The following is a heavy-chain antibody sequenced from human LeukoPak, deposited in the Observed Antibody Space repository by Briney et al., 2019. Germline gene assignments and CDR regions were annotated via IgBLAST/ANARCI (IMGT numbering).Heavy chain of an antibody. J-gene: IGHJ4*02. CDR2: IYSGGST. V-gene: IGHV3-53*01. CDR1: GVTVSSIY. Sequence: GGSLRLSCVVSGVTVSSIYMSWVRQTPGKGLEWVSTIYSGGSTYYADSVNGRFTISRDNSKNTLYLQMNILRGEDTALYYCARERLGYYGSGTHRPFDYWGLGTLVTVSS. D-gene: IGHD3-10*01. CDR3: ARERLGYYGSGTHRPFDY.